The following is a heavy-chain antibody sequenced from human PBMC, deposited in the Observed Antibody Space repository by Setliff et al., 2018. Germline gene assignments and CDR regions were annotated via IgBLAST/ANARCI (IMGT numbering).Heavy chain of an antibody. V-gene: IGHV4-38-2*01. CDR1: GYSISSGYY. CDR3: ARLAGSGGGFYYYYSYMDV. J-gene: IGHJ6*03. Sequence: SETLSLTCAVSGYSISSGYYWGWIRQPAGKGLEWIGRIYTSGSTNYNPSLKSRVTISVDTSKNQFSLKLGSVTAADTAVYYCARLAGSGGGFYYYYSYMDVWDKGTTVTVSS. CDR2: IYTSGST. D-gene: IGHD3-16*01.